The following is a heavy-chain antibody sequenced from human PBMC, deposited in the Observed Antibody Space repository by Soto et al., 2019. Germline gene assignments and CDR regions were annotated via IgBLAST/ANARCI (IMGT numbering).Heavy chain of an antibody. D-gene: IGHD3-10*01. V-gene: IGHV1-8*01. CDR2: MQPSSGRT. J-gene: IGHJ4*02. CDR3: ARGVTAGVDY. CDR1: GYSLTSLD. Sequence: QVQLVQSGAEVREPGASVKVSCKASGYSLTSLDINWVRQTTVQGLEWLGWMQPSSGRTGYAQKFQGRVTMTMDTSINSAYMGLSSLTSEVTALYYCARGVTAGVDYWGQGTLVTVSS.